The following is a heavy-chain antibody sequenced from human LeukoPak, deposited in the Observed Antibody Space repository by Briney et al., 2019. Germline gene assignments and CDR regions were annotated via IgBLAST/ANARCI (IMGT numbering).Heavy chain of an antibody. V-gene: IGHV1-2*02. CDR1: GYTFTGYY. Sequence: ASVKVSCKASGYTFTGYYMHWVRQATGQGLEWMGWINPNSGGTNYAQKFQGRVTMTRDTSISTAYMELSRLRSDDTAVYYCARRVVVVVPAADSWFDPWGQGTLVTVSS. CDR2: INPNSGGT. CDR3: ARRVVVVVPAADSWFDP. J-gene: IGHJ5*02. D-gene: IGHD2-2*01.